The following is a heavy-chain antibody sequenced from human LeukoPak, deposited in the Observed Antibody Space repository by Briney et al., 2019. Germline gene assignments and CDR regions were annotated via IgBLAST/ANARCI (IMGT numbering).Heavy chain of an antibody. D-gene: IGHD5-24*01. CDR3: ARGGYKFHFDY. CDR2: IDWNDDK. Sequence: TLSLTCTVSGGSISSYYWSWIRQPPGRALEWLARIDWNDDKYYSTSLKTRLTISKDTSKNQVVLTMTNMDPVDTATYYCARGGYKFHFDYWGQGTLVTVSS. CDR1: GGSISSYYW. J-gene: IGHJ4*02. V-gene: IGHV2-70*11.